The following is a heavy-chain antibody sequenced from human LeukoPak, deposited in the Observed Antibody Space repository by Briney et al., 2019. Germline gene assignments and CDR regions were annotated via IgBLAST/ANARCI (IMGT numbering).Heavy chain of an antibody. V-gene: IGHV1-18*01. D-gene: IGHD3-9*01. CDR2: ISAYSGNT. CDR1: GYTFTGYG. J-gene: IGHJ6*02. CDR3: ARTDYDILTGYYGTYYYGMDV. Sequence: ASVKVSCKASGYTFTGYGISWVRQAPGQGLEWMGWISAYSGNTNYAQKLQGRVTMTTDTSTSTAYMELRSLRSDDTAVYYCARTDYDILTGYYGTYYYGMDVWGQGTTVTVSS.